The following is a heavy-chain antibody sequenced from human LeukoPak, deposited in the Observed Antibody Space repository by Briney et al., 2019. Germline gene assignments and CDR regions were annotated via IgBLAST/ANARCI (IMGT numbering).Heavy chain of an antibody. CDR3: AREPTYYYDSSGYPYPNWFDP. Sequence: SETLSLTCTVSGGSISSGTYYWSWIRQPAGKGLEWIGHIYTSGSTNYNPSLKSRATISVDTSTNQFSLKLSSVTAADTAVYYCAREPTYYYDSSGYPYPNWFDPWGQGTLVTVSS. J-gene: IGHJ5*02. CDR1: GGSISSGTYY. D-gene: IGHD3-22*01. V-gene: IGHV4-61*09. CDR2: IYTSGST.